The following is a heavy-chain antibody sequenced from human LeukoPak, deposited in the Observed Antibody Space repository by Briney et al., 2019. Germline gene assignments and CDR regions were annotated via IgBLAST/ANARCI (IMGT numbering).Heavy chain of an antibody. Sequence: PGGSLRLSCAPSGFTFSSYAMGWVRQAPGKGLEWVSVISDSGGRTYSADSVQGRFTISRDNSKNTLYLQMNSLRVEDTAVYYCAKVGAAGGDYFDYWGQGTLVTVSS. CDR3: AKVGAAGGDYFDY. J-gene: IGHJ4*02. CDR1: GFTFSSYA. V-gene: IGHV3-23*01. D-gene: IGHD3-16*01. CDR2: ISDSGGRT.